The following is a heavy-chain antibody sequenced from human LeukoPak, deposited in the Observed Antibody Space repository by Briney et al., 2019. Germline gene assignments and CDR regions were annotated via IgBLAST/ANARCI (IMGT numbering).Heavy chain of an antibody. J-gene: IGHJ4*02. Sequence: GESLRISCKGSGYSFTSYWISWVRQMPGKGLEWMGRIDPSDSYTNYSPSFQSHVTISADKSISTAYLQWSSLKASDTAMYYCARSFRDYPRGVQNVFDYWGQGTLVTVSS. CDR1: GYSFTSYW. CDR3: ARSFRDYPRGVQNVFDY. V-gene: IGHV5-10-1*01. CDR2: IDPSDSYT. D-gene: IGHD4-17*01.